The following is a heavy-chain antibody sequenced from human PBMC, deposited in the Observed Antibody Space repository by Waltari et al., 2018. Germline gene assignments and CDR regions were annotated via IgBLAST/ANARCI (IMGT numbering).Heavy chain of an antibody. CDR2: IYTSGST. CDR1: GGSISSYY. J-gene: IGHJ5*02. V-gene: IGHV4-4*07. Sequence: QVQLQESGPGLVKPSETLSLTCTVPGGSISSYYWSWIRQPAGKGLEWIGRIYTSGSTNYNPSLKSRVTMSVDTSKNQFSLKLSSVTAADTAVYYCARGGRRKAYDFWSAEWVFDPWGQGTLVTVSS. CDR3: ARGGRRKAYDFWSAEWVFDP. D-gene: IGHD3-3*01.